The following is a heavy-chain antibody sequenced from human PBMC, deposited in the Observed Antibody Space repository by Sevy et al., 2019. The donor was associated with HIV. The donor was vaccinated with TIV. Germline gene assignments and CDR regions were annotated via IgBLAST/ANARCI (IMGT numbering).Heavy chain of an antibody. J-gene: IGHJ4*02. CDR2: IRSRAKTYAP. Sequence: GGSLRLSCAASGLTFTGSTMYWVRQASGKGLEWVARIRSRAKTYAPAYAASVNGRSTISRDDSRNTAYLQMNSLKTEDTAVYYCSSQRTIAVAGDYFDYWGQGTLVTVSS. V-gene: IGHV3-73*01. D-gene: IGHD6-19*01. CDR3: SSQRTIAVAGDYFDY. CDR1: GLTFTGST.